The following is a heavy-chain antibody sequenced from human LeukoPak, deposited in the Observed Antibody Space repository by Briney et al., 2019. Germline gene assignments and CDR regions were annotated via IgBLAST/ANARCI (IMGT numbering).Heavy chain of an antibody. D-gene: IGHD3-10*02. CDR3: AELGITMIGGV. J-gene: IGHJ6*04. Sequence: GGSLRLSCAVSGFTFTNYWMSWVRQAPGKGLELVANIKQDRSEKYYVDSVKGRFTISRDNAKNSLYLQMNSLRAEDTAVYYCAELGITMIGGVWGKGTTVTISS. CDR1: GFTFTNYW. CDR2: IKQDRSEK. V-gene: IGHV3-7*01.